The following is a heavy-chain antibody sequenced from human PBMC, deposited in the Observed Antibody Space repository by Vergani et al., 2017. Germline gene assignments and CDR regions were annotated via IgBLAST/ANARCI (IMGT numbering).Heavy chain of an antibody. J-gene: IGHJ5*02. CDR2: IIPILGIA. V-gene: IGHV1-69*04. CDR1: GGTFSSYA. Sequence: QVQLVQSGAEVKKPGSSVKVSCKASGGTFSSYAISWVRQAPGQGLEWMGRIIPILGIANYAQKFQGRVTITADKSTSTAYMELSSLRSEDTAVYCCARGGIVATMDWFDPWGQGTLVTVSS. D-gene: IGHD5-12*01. CDR3: ARGGIVATMDWFDP.